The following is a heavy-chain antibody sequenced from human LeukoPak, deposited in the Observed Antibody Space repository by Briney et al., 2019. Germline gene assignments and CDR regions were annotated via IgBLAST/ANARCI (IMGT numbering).Heavy chain of an antibody. Sequence: PSETLSLTCTVSGGSITSYYWSWFRQPPGKGLEHIGYIYYSGGTNYSPSLKSRVTISLDTSKNQLSLMLTSVTAADTAVYYCARGLPGYSGGDDAFDIWGQGTVVIVS. D-gene: IGHD6-19*01. CDR3: ARGLPGYSGGDDAFDI. V-gene: IGHV4-59*01. J-gene: IGHJ3*02. CDR1: GGSITSYY. CDR2: IYYSGGT.